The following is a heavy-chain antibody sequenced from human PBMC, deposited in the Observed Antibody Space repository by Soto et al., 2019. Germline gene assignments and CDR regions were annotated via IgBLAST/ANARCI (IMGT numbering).Heavy chain of an antibody. CDR1: GFTFSIYA. CDR3: AKDQSNSNPLYYFDF. V-gene: IGHV3-23*01. J-gene: IGHJ4*02. D-gene: IGHD3-22*01. Sequence: GGSLRLSCGASGFTFSIYAMTWVRQSPGKGLEWVSSMSRTGDNTYYADSVKGRFTISRDNSKNTLYLQMNSLRAEDTAIYYCAKDQSNSNPLYYFDFWGPGTLVTVSS. CDR2: MSRTGDNT.